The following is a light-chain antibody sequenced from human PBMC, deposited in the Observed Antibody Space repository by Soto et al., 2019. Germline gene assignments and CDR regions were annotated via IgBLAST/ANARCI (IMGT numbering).Light chain of an antibody. Sequence: EIVLTQSPATLYLSPGERATLSCRASQSVSSYLAWYQQKPGQAPRLLIYDASNRATGIPARFSGSGSGTDFTLTISSLEPEDFAVYYCQQRSNWPPGPLTFGGGTKMEIK. CDR3: QQRSNWPPGPLT. J-gene: IGKJ4*01. CDR1: QSVSSY. V-gene: IGKV3-11*01. CDR2: DAS.